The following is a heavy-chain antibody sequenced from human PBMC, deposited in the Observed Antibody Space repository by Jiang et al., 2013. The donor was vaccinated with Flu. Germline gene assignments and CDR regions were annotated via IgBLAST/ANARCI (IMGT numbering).Heavy chain of an antibody. D-gene: IGHD4-17*01. J-gene: IGHJ3*02. Sequence: ETLSLTCTVSGGSISSSSYYWGWIRQPPGKGLEWIGSIYYSGSTYYNPSLKSRVTISVDTSKNQFSLKPSSVTAADTAVYYCASYGDSVAFDIWGQGTMVTVSS. CDR3: ASYGDSVAFDI. CDR1: GGSISSSSYY. CDR2: IYYSGST. V-gene: IGHV4-39*07.